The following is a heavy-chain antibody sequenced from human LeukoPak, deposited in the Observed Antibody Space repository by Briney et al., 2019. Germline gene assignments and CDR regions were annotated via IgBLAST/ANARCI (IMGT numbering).Heavy chain of an antibody. J-gene: IGHJ4*02. D-gene: IGHD2-15*01. CDR1: GYSISSGYY. CDR3: ARLTPIYCSGGSCLDY. CDR2: IYHSGST. Sequence: SETLSLTXAVSGYSISSGYYWGWIRQPPGKGLEWIGSIYHSGSTYYNPSLKSRVTISVDTSKNQFSLKLSSVTAADTAVYYCARLTPIYCSGGSCLDYWGQGTLVTVSS. V-gene: IGHV4-38-2*01.